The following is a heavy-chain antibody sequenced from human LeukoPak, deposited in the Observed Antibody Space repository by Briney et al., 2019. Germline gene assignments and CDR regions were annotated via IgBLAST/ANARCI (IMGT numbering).Heavy chain of an antibody. CDR2: IYSGGPT. CDR3: ARRTGSSWALDY. V-gene: IGHV3-53*01. Sequence: GGSLRLSCAASGFTVSNNYMSWVRQAPGKGLEWVSAIYSGGPTYYADSVRGRFTISRDNSKNTLYLQMNSLRAEDTAVYFCARRTGSSWALDYWGQGTLVTVSS. CDR1: GFTVSNNY. J-gene: IGHJ4*02. D-gene: IGHD6-13*01.